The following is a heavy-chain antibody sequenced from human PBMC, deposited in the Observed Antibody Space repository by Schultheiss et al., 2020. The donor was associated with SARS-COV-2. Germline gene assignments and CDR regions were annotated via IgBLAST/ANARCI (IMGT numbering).Heavy chain of an antibody. CDR3: ARVAHQLPSDYYYYMDV. Sequence: GGSLRLSCAASGFTFSDYYMSWIRQAPGKGLEWVSYISSGGSTKYYADSVKGRFTISRHNSKNTLYLQMNSLRAEDTAVYYCARVAHQLPSDYYYYMDVWGKGTTVTVSS. CDR2: ISSGGSTK. CDR1: GFTFSDYY. D-gene: IGHD2-2*01. J-gene: IGHJ6*03. V-gene: IGHV3-11*01.